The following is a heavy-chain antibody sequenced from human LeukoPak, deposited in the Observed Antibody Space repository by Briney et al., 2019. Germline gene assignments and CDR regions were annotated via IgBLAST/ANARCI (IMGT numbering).Heavy chain of an antibody. CDR3: AKDPDILTGYYVDY. D-gene: IGHD3-9*01. Sequence: PGGSLRLSCAASGFTFTTYGMTWVRQAPGKGLEWVSSIGAGGTNTYYADSVKGRFTISRDNSKNTLYLQMNSLRAEDTAVFYCAKDPDILTGYYVDYWGQGTLVTVSS. J-gene: IGHJ4*02. V-gene: IGHV3-23*01. CDR2: IGAGGTNT. CDR1: GFTFTTYG.